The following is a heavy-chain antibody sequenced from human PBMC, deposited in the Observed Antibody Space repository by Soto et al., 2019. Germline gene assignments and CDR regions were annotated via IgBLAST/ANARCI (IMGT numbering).Heavy chain of an antibody. Sequence: ASVKVSCKASGYTFTYSHILWVRQAPGQGLEWIGIIHPSDGTTTYAQKFQDRVTMTRDTSTSTVYMELTSLRFEDTAIYYCARDLKYYDILTGLDYWGQGTQVTV. CDR2: IHPSDGTT. V-gene: IGHV1-46*01. D-gene: IGHD3-9*01. CDR3: ARDLKYYDILTGLDY. J-gene: IGHJ4*02. CDR1: GYTFTYSH.